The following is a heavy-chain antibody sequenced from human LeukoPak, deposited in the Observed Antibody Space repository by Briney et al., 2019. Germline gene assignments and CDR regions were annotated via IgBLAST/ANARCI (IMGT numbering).Heavy chain of an antibody. CDR3: AELGITMIGGV. J-gene: IGHJ6*04. CDR1: GFTFSSYR. Sequence: PGGSLRLSCAASGFTFSSYRMNWVRQAPGKGLEWVSYISSSGSTIYYADSVKGRFTISRDNAKNSLYLQMNSLGAEDTAVYYCAELGITMIGGVWGKGTTVTISS. CDR2: ISSSGSTI. D-gene: IGHD3-10*02. V-gene: IGHV3-48*04.